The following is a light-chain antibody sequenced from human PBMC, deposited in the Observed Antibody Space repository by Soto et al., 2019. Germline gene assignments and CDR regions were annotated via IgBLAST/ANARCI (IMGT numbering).Light chain of an antibody. CDR2: EVS. Sequence: QSALTQPPSASGSPGQSVTISCTGTSSDVGGCKFVSWYQQYPGKAPKLIIYEVSKRPSGVPDRFSGFKSGNTASLTVSGLQAEDEADYYRSSCAGSNNPYVFGTGTKLTVL. V-gene: IGLV2-8*01. CDR1: SSDVGGCKF. J-gene: IGLJ1*01. CDR3: SSCAGSNNPYV.